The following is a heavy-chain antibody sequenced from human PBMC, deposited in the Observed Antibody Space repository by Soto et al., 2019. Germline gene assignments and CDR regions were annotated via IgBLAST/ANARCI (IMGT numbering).Heavy chain of an antibody. V-gene: IGHV1-18*01. CDR2: ISAYNGNT. Sequence: QVELVQSGAEVKKPGASVKVSCKASGYTFTSYGISWVRQAPGQGLGWMGWISAYNGNTKYAHKLQGRVTMTPDTSTSTAYMELRSLRSDDTAVYYCARVTYYYYGMDVWGQGTTVTVSS. CDR3: ARVTYYYYGMDV. J-gene: IGHJ6*02. CDR1: GYTFTSYG.